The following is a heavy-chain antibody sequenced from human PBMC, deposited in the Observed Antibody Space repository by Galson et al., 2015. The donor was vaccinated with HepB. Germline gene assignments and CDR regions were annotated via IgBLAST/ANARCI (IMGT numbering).Heavy chain of an antibody. V-gene: IGHV3-23*01. CDR3: AKRHGDYGHYYNGMDV. Sequence: SLRLSCAASGFTFTSSSCAMSCGRQAPGKGLEWVSSMSCNGVSTYYADSVKGRFTTSRDDSKNTLYLQMNSLRAEDTAVYYCAKRHGDYGHYYNGMDVWGQGTTVIVSS. CDR2: MSCNGVST. D-gene: IGHD4-17*01. J-gene: IGHJ6*02. CDR1: GFTFTSSSCA.